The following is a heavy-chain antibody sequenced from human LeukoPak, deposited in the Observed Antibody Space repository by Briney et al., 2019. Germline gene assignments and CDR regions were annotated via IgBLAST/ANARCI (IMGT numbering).Heavy chain of an antibody. CDR3: ARQSWSSGYYYAYYYYGMDV. J-gene: IGHJ6*02. D-gene: IGHD3-22*01. V-gene: IGHV4-39*01. Sequence: SETLSLTCTVSGDSISSTSHYWDWIRQPPGKGPEWIGNVYFTGSTYYNPSLKSRVTIPVDTSKNQFSLKLSSVTAADTAVYYCARQSWSSGYYYAYYYYGMDVWGQGTTVTVSS. CDR1: GDSISSTSHY. CDR2: VYFTGST.